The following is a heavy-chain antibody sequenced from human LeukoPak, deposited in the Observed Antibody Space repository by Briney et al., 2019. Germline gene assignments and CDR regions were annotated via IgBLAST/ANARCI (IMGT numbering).Heavy chain of an antibody. CDR3: ARGRIAVAAGPVWLDP. D-gene: IGHD6-19*01. Sequence: SETLSLTCAVYGGSFSGYYWSWIRQPPGKGLEWIGEINHSGSTNYNPSLKSRVTISVDTSKNQFSLKLSSVTAADTAVYYCARGRIAVAAGPVWLDPWGQGTLVTVSS. V-gene: IGHV4-34*01. CDR1: GGSFSGYY. CDR2: INHSGST. J-gene: IGHJ5*02.